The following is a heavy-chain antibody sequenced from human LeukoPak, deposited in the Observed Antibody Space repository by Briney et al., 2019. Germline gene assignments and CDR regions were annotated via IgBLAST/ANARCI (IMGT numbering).Heavy chain of an antibody. CDR3: VVDDSSGYSQYFQH. J-gene: IGHJ1*01. V-gene: IGHV1-18*01. CDR1: GYTFTNYG. D-gene: IGHD3-22*01. CDR2: ISAYNGNT. Sequence: ASVKVSCKASGYTFTNYGISWVRQAPGQGLEWMGWISAYNGNTNYAQKLQGRVTMTTDTFTSTAYMELRSLRSDDTAVYYCVVDDSSGYSQYFQHWGQGTLVTVSS.